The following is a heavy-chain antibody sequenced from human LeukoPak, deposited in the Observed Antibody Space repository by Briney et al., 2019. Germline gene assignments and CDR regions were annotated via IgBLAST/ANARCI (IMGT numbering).Heavy chain of an antibody. Sequence: PGGSLRLSCAASGFTFSSYGMHWVRQAPGKGLEWVAVIWYDGSNKYYADSVKGRFTISRDNSKNTLYLQMNSLRAEDTAVYYCARGLYYDFWSGYEGPFDYWGQGTLVTVSS. CDR2: IWYDGSNK. J-gene: IGHJ4*02. V-gene: IGHV3-33*01. CDR3: ARGLYYDFWSGYEGPFDY. CDR1: GFTFSSYG. D-gene: IGHD3-3*01.